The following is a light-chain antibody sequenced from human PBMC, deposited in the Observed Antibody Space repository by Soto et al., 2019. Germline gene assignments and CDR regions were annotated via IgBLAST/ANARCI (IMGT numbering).Light chain of an antibody. CDR1: SPNIGSNY. Sequence: QSVLTQPPSASGTPGQRVTISCSGSSPNIGSNYVYWYQQLPGTAPKLLIYRNDQRPSGVPDRFSGSKSGTSASLAISGLRSEDEADYYCAAWDDRLSGRVFGGGTQLTVL. V-gene: IGLV1-47*01. J-gene: IGLJ3*02. CDR3: AAWDDRLSGRV. CDR2: RND.